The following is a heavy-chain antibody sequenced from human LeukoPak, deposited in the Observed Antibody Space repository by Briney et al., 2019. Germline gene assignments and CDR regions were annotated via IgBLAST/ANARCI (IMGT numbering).Heavy chain of an antibody. CDR1: GGPISSSDFY. CDR2: IYFSGVT. Sequence: SETLSLTCTVSGGPISSSDFYWGWIRQSPEKGLEWIGNIYFSGVTYFSPSLKSRVTLFLDTSKNQFSLKLRSVTAADTAVYYCARVGYCSSTMCYGTFYYYMDVWGKGTTVTVSS. V-gene: IGHV4-39*01. J-gene: IGHJ6*03. D-gene: IGHD2-2*01. CDR3: ARVGYCSSTMCYGTFYYYMDV.